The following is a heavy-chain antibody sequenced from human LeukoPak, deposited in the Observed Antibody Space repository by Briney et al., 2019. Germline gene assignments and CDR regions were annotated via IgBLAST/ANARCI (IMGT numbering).Heavy chain of an antibody. J-gene: IGHJ5*02. V-gene: IGHV4-61*01. Sequence: SETLSLTCTVSGGSVSSGSYHWSWIRQPPGKGLEWIGYIYYSGSTNYNPSLKSRVTISVDTSKNQFSLKLSSVTAADTAVYYCARSSNYGDYVDWFDPWGQGTLVTVSS. CDR1: GGSVSSGSYH. CDR2: IYYSGST. CDR3: ARSSNYGDYVDWFDP. D-gene: IGHD4-17*01.